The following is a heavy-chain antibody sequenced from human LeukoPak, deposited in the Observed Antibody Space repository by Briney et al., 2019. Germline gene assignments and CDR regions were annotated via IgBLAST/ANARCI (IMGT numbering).Heavy chain of an antibody. CDR3: ARAASYGDYGGVYYYYMGV. V-gene: IGHV3-74*01. Sequence: GGSLRLSCAASGFTFSSYWMHWVRQAPGKGLVWVSRINSDGSSTSYADSVKGRFTISRDNAKNTLYLQMNSLRAEDTAVYYCARAASYGDYGGVYYYYMGVWGKGTTVTISS. J-gene: IGHJ6*03. CDR1: GFTFSSYW. CDR2: INSDGSST. D-gene: IGHD4-17*01.